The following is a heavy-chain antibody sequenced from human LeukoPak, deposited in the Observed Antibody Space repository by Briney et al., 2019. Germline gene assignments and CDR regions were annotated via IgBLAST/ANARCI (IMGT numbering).Heavy chain of an antibody. V-gene: IGHV3-64D*09. CDR1: GFSFSNYA. J-gene: IGHJ4*02. Sequence: GGSLRLSCSASGFSFSNYAMHWVRQAPGKGLEYVSAISSNGGSTYYADSVKGRFTISRDNSKNTLYLQVSSLRAEDTAVYYCVKDIHYYGSGNYYNGYFDYWGQGTLVSVSS. CDR3: VKDIHYYGSGNYYNGYFDY. D-gene: IGHD3-10*01. CDR2: ISSNGGST.